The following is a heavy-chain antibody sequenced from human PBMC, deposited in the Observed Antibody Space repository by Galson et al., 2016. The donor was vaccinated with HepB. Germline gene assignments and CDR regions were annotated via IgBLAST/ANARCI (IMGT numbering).Heavy chain of an antibody. Sequence: SLRLSCASSGFAFGDYAMSWFRQAPGKGLEWVGFIRSKAYGGTTEYAASVKDRFTISRDDSKSVAYLQVTSLKTEDTAVYYCSRDRKVGTYYFDYWGQGTLVTVSS. CDR1: GFAFGDYA. CDR3: SRDRKVGTYYFDY. D-gene: IGHD3-10*01. CDR2: IRSKAYGGTT. J-gene: IGHJ4*02. V-gene: IGHV3-49*03.